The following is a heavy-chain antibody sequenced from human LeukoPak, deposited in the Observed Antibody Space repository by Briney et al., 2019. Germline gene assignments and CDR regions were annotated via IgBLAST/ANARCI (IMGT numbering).Heavy chain of an antibody. CDR1: GYTFTSYD. CDR2: IIPIFGTA. V-gene: IGHV1-69*13. CDR3: AREVWRGSYYYDSSGYYYFDY. J-gene: IGHJ4*02. D-gene: IGHD3-22*01. Sequence: SVTVSCKASGYTFTSYDINWVRQAPGQGLEWMGGIIPIFGTANYAQKFQGRVTITADESTSTAYMELSSLRSEDTAVYYCAREVWRGSYYYDSSGYYYFDYWGQGTLVTVSS.